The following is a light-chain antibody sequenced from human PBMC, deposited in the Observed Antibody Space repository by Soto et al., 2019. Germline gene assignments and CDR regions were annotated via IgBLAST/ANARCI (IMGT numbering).Light chain of an antibody. CDR1: RSLVHSDGNTY. Sequence: EIVMTQTPPSSPVTLGQPASISCRSSRSLVHSDGNTYLSWLHQRPGQPPRLLIYRVSIRFSGVPDRFSGRGARTDFTPKIARVEAEDVGVYYCMHATQIPHTFGQGTKLEI. J-gene: IGKJ2*01. CDR3: MHATQIPHT. CDR2: RVS. V-gene: IGKV2-24*01.